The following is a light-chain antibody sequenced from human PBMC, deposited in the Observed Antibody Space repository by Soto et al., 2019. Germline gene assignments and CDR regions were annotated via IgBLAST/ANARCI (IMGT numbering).Light chain of an antibody. CDR1: SSDVGAYNS. CDR2: EVT. CDR3: SSYTSSSTYV. Sequence: QSVLTHPASVSGSPGQSITISCTGTSSDVGAYNSVSWYQQHPDKVPKLIIYEVTNRPSGVSNRFSGSKSGNTASLTISGLQAEDEADYYCSSYTSSSTYVLGTGTKVTVL. V-gene: IGLV2-14*01. J-gene: IGLJ1*01.